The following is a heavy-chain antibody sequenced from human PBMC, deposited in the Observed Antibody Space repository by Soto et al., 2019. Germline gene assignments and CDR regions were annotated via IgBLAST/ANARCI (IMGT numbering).Heavy chain of an antibody. CDR3: SRRAPEGFDP. J-gene: IGHJ5*02. CDR2: IDFRGTT. Sequence: SETLSLTCTVSVGSISSSSYFWAWIRRPPGKGLEWIGSIDFRGTTYTNPSLESRVTISVDTSKNHFSLKLDSVTAADTALYYCSRRAPEGFDPWGRGTLVTVSS. CDR1: VGSISSSSYF. V-gene: IGHV4-39*02.